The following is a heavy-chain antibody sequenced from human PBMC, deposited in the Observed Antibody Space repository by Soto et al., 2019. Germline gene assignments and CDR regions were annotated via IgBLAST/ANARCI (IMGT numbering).Heavy chain of an antibody. CDR1: RYIFTNYG. CDR2: ITTYNGNN. V-gene: IGHV1-18*01. CDR3: ARARTGYGMDV. J-gene: IGHJ6*02. Sequence: QVQLVQSGVEVREPGASVKVSCKAVRYIFTNYGVSWVRQAPGQGLEWMGWITTYNGNNEYAQKFHGRVTMTTDASTSTAYMELGSLRSDDTAIYYCARARTGYGMDVWGQGTTVTVSS.